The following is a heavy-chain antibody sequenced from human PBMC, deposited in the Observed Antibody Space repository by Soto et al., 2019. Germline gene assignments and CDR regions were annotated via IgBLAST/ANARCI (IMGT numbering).Heavy chain of an antibody. CDR3: ARDRWSSIAARLDY. CDR2: ISYDGSNK. D-gene: IGHD6-6*01. J-gene: IGHJ4*02. CDR1: GFTFSSYA. Sequence: QVQLVESGGGVVQPGRSLRLSCAASGFTFSSYAMHWVRQAPGKGLEWVAVISYDGSNKYYADSVKGRFTISRDNYKNTLYLQMNSLRAEDTAVYYCARDRWSSIAARLDYWGQGTLVTVSS. V-gene: IGHV3-30-3*01.